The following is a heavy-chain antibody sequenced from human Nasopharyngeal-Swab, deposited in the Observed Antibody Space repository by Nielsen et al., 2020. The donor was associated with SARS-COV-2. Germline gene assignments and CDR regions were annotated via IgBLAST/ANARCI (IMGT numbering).Heavy chain of an antibody. CDR3: ARNGVLGGDWFDP. CDR2: ISSSSSTI. Sequence: GGSLRLSCAASGFTFSSYSMNWVRQAPGKGLEWVSYISSSSSTIYYADSVKGRFTISRDNAKNSLYLQMNSLRAEDTAVYHCARNGVLGGDWFDPWGQGTLVTVSS. D-gene: IGHD2-21*01. V-gene: IGHV3-48*01. CDR1: GFTFSSYS. J-gene: IGHJ5*02.